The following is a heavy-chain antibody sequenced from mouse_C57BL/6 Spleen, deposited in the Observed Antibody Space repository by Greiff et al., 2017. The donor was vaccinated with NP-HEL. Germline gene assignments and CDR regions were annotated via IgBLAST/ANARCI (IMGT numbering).Heavy chain of an antibody. CDR1: GFTFSSYG. CDR2: ISSGGSYT. J-gene: IGHJ2*01. Sequence: EVKLVESGGDLVKPGGSLKLSCAASGFTFSSYGMSWVRQTPDKRLEWVATISSGGSYTYYPDSVKGRFTISRDNAKNTLYLQMSSLKSEDTAMYYCARDGYYGSSSFDYWGQGTTLTVSS. CDR3: ARDGYYGSSSFDY. D-gene: IGHD1-1*01. V-gene: IGHV5-6*02.